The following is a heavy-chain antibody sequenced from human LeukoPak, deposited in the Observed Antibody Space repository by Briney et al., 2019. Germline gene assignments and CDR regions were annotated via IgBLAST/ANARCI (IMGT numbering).Heavy chain of an antibody. J-gene: IGHJ4*02. V-gene: IGHV3-23*01. CDR2: ISGSGGST. CDR1: GFTFSSYA. Sequence: PGGSLRLSCAASGFTFSSYAMSWVRQAPGKGLEWVSAISGSGGSTYYADSVKGRFTISRDNSKNTLYLQMNSLRAEDTAVYYCARGSHDFWAISYWGQGALVTVSS. D-gene: IGHD3/OR15-3a*01. CDR3: ARGSHDFWAISY.